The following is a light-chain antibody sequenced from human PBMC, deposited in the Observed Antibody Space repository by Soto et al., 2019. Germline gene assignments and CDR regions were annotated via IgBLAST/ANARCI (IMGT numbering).Light chain of an antibody. V-gene: IGKV3-20*01. CDR2: GAS. CDR3: KHFET. Sequence: EIVLTQSPGTLSFSPGDRATLSCRASQSVSRSYLGWYQQKPGQAPRLLMYGASIRAAGVPDRFSGSGSGTEFTLTISRLGTEDFKVYYCKHFETFGQGIKV. J-gene: IGKJ1*01. CDR1: QSVSRSY.